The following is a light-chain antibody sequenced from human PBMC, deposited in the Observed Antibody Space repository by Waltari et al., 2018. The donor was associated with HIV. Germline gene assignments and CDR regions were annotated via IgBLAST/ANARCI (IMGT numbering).Light chain of an antibody. V-gene: IGLV3-21*04. CDR2: YDT. CDR3: QVWDTNTDHVI. J-gene: IGLJ2*01. CDR1: NIGSKT. Sequence: SVSVAPGQTAGITCGGNNIGSKTVHWYQQKPGQAPVLVIYYDTDRPSGIPERFSDSSSGNTATLTITRVEAGDEADYYCQVWDTNTDHVIFGGGTKLTVL.